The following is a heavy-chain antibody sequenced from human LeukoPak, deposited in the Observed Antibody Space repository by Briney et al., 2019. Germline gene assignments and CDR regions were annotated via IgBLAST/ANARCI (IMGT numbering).Heavy chain of an antibody. D-gene: IGHD6-13*01. CDR3: AKEGGSWPLDYFDY. V-gene: IGHV3-23*01. CDR2: ISGSGGST. J-gene: IGHJ4*02. Sequence: GGSLRLSCAASGFTFSDYYMSWIRQAPGKGLEWVSAISGSGGSTYYADSVKGRFTISRDNSKNTLYLQMNSLRAEDTAVYYCAKEGGSWPLDYFDYWGQGTLVTVSS. CDR1: GFTFSDYY.